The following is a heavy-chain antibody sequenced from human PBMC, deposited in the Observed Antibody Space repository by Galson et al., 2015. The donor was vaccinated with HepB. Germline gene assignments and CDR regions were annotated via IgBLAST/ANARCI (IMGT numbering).Heavy chain of an antibody. CDR2: ISYDGSNK. D-gene: IGHD3-10*01. J-gene: IGHJ6*02. V-gene: IGHV3-30*18. CDR3: AKDLGSRGHGMDV. Sequence: LRLSCAASGFTFSSYGMHWVRQAPGKGLEWVAVISYDGSNKYYADSVKGRFTISRGNSKNTLYLQMNSLRAEDTAVYYCAKDLGSRGHGMDVWGQGTTVTASS. CDR1: GFTFSSYG.